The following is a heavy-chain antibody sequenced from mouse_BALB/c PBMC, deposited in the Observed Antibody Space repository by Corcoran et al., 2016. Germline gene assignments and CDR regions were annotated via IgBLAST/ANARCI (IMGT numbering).Heavy chain of an antibody. CDR1: GYTFTNYG. CDR2: INTYTGEP. Sequence: QIQLVQSGPELKKPGETVKISCKASGYTFTNYGMNWVKQAPGKGLKWMGWINTYTGEPTYADDFKGRFAFSLETSASTAYLQINNLKNEDMATYFCARGLPTTSRYCDVWGAGTTVTVSS. J-gene: IGHJ1*01. V-gene: IGHV9-1*02. D-gene: IGHD2-12*01. CDR3: ARGLPTTSRYCDV.